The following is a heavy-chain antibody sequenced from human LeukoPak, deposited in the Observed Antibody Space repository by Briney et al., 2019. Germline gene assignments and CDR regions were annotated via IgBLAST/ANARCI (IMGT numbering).Heavy chain of an antibody. CDR3: ARHVGDPEWLLFLLPNCFDL. D-gene: IGHD3-3*01. V-gene: IGHV5-51*01. Sequence: GESLKISCKGSGYSFTSYWIGWVRQMPGKGLEWMGIIYPGDSDTRYSPSFQGQVTISADKSISTAYLRWSSLKALDHAMCYCARHVGDPEWLLFLLPNCFDLWGQGTLVTVSS. J-gene: IGHJ5*02. CDR1: GYSFTSYW. CDR2: IYPGDSDT.